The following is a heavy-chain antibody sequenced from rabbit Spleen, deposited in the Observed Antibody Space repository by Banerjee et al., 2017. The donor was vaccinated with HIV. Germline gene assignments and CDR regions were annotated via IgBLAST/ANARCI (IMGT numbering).Heavy chain of an antibody. D-gene: IGHD8-1*01. Sequence: QEQLEESGGGLVKPEGSLTLTCTASGFSFSSSDYMCWVRQAPGKGLEWIACIYTGSSGSTYYASWAKGRFTISKTSSATVTLQMTSLTAADTATYFCARDSGSSFSSYGMDLWGPGTLVTVS. V-gene: IGHV1S45*01. CDR3: ARDSGSSFSSYGMDL. J-gene: IGHJ6*01. CDR2: IYTGSSGST. CDR1: GFSFSSSDY.